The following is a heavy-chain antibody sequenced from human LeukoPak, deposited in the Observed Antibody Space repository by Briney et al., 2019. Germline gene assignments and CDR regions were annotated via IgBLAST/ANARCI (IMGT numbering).Heavy chain of an antibody. Sequence: ASVNVSCKASGYTFTSYGISWVRQAPGQGLEWMGWISAYNGNTNYAQKLQGRVTMTTDTSTSTAYMELRSLRSDDTAVYYCARSNSRSSSSSWYGRGYYYYGMDVWGQGTTVTVSS. CDR2: ISAYNGNT. V-gene: IGHV1-18*01. D-gene: IGHD6-13*01. CDR1: GYTFTSYG. J-gene: IGHJ6*02. CDR3: ARSNSRSSSSSWYGRGYYYYGMDV.